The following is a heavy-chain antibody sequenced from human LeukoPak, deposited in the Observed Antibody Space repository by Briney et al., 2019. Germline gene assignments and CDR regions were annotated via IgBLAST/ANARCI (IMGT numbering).Heavy chain of an antibody. J-gene: IGHJ4*02. D-gene: IGHD2-15*01. CDR2: IYYSGST. CDR3: ARDGRYHCRGTSCFSGPHFDL. V-gene: IGHV4-59*12. Sequence: PSETLSLTCTVSGGSISSYYWSWIRQPPGKGLEWIGYIYYSGSTNYNPSLKSRVTISVDTSKDQFSLKLSSVTVADTAVYFCARDGRYHCRGTSCFSGPHFDLWGQGTQVTVSS. CDR1: GGSISSYY.